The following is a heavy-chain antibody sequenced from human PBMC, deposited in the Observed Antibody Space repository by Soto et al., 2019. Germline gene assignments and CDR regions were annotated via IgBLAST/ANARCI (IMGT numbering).Heavy chain of an antibody. CDR1: GYTFTSYA. J-gene: IGHJ4*02. D-gene: IGHD3-3*01. CDR2: INAGNGNT. CDR3: ARVGLRFLEWLQSHNGQFDY. Sequence: SVKVSCKASGYTFTSYAMHWVRQAPGQRLEWMGWINAGNGNTKYSQKFQGRVTITRDTSASTAYMELSSLRSEDTAVYYCARVGLRFLEWLQSHNGQFDYWGQGTLVTVSS. V-gene: IGHV1-3*01.